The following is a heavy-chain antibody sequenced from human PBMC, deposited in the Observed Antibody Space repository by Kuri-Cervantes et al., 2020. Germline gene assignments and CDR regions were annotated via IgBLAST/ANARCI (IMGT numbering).Heavy chain of an antibody. CDR2: ISYDGSNK. D-gene: IGHD5-12*01. CDR3: AREGGYGPAGVADAFDI. CDR1: GFTFSSYA. J-gene: IGHJ3*02. V-gene: IGHV3-30-3*01. Sequence: GGSLRLSCAASGFTFSSYAMHWVRQAPGKGLEWVAVISYDGSNKYYADSVKGRFTISRDNSKNTLYLQMNSLRAEDTAVYYCAREGGYGPAGVADAFDIWGQGTMVTVSS.